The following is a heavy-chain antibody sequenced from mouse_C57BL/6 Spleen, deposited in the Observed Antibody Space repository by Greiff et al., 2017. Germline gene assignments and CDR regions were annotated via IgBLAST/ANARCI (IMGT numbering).Heavy chain of an antibody. CDR2: IYPSDSET. D-gene: IGHD2-1*01. CDR1: GYTFTSYW. Sequence: VQLQQSGAELVRPGSSVKLSCKASGYTFTSYWMDWVKQRPGQGLEWIGNIYPSDSETHYNQKFKDKATLTVDKSSSTAYMQLSSLTSEDSAVYYCARKNYGNSLGYWGQGTTLTVSS. J-gene: IGHJ2*01. V-gene: IGHV1-61*01. CDR3: ARKNYGNSLGY.